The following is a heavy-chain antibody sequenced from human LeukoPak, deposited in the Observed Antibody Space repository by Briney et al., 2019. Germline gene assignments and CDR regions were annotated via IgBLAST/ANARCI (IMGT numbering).Heavy chain of an antibody. CDR2: FDPEDGET. J-gene: IGHJ4*02. CDR3: AKDISPAGDYEQPLDY. CDR1: GYTLTELS. Sequence: ASVKVSCKVSGYTLTELSMHWVRQAPGKGLEWMGGFDPEDGETIYAQKFQGRVTMTEDTSTDTAYMELSSLRAEDTALYYCAKDISPAGDYEQPLDYWGQGTLVTVSS. V-gene: IGHV1-24*01. D-gene: IGHD4-17*01.